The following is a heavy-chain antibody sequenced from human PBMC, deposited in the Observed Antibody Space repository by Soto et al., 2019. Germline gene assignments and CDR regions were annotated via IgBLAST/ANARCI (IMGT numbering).Heavy chain of an antibody. CDR2: IIPIFGTA. CDR3: AVEPYYYGSGSSAIFDY. CDR1: GGTFSSYA. D-gene: IGHD3-10*01. Sequence: SVKVSCKASGGTFSSYAISWVRQAPGQGLEWMGGIIPIFGTANYAQKFQGRVTITADESTSTAYMELSSLRSEDTAVYYCAVEPYYYGSGSSAIFDYWGQGTLVTDSS. V-gene: IGHV1-69*13. J-gene: IGHJ4*02.